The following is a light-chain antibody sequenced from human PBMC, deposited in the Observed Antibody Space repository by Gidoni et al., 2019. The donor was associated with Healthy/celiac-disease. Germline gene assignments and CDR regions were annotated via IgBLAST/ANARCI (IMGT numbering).Light chain of an antibody. CDR3: QQYNNCHPERT. Sequence: RATGIPARFSGSGSGTDFTLTISSLHSEDFAVYYCQQYNNCHPERTFGQGTKVEIK. V-gene: IGKV3-15*01. J-gene: IGKJ1*01.